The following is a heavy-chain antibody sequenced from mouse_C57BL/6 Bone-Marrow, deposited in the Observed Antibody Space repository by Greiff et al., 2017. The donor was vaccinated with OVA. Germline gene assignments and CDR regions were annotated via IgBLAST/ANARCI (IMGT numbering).Heavy chain of an antibody. CDR1: GYAFSSYW. Sequence: QVQLKESGAELVKPGASVKISCKASGYAFSSYWMNWVKQRPGKGLEWIGQIYPGDGDTNYNGKFKGKATLTADKSSSPAYMQLSSLTSEDSAVYFCARAPSYYGSFDYWGQGTTLTVSS. V-gene: IGHV1-80*01. CDR2: IYPGDGDT. D-gene: IGHD1-1*01. J-gene: IGHJ2*01. CDR3: ARAPSYYGSFDY.